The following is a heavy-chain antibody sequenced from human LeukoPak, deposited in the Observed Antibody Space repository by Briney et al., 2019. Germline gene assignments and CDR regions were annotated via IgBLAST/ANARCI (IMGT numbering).Heavy chain of an antibody. CDR2: IRYDGSNK. J-gene: IGHJ4*02. CDR1: GFTFSSYG. CDR3: AKDLDDLVGATTSFDY. D-gene: IGHD1-26*01. V-gene: IGHV3-30*02. Sequence: GGSLRLSCAASGFTFSSYGMHWVRQAPGKGLEWVAFIRYDGSNKYYADSVKGRFTISRDNSKNTLYLQMNSLRAEDTAVYYCAKDLDDLVGATTSFDYWGQGTLVTVSS.